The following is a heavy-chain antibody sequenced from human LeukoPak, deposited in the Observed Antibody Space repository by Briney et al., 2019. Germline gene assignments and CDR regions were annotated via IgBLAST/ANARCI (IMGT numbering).Heavy chain of an antibody. D-gene: IGHD2-15*01. V-gene: IGHV3-21*01. Sequence: SGGSLRLSCAASGFTFSSYEMNWVRQAPGKGLEWVSSISSSTSYIYYADSVKGRFTISRDNAKNSLYLQMNSLRAEDTAVYYCARMVVAAIGRWFDPWGQGTLVTVSS. CDR3: ARMVVAAIGRWFDP. CDR2: ISSSTSYI. J-gene: IGHJ5*02. CDR1: GFTFSSYE.